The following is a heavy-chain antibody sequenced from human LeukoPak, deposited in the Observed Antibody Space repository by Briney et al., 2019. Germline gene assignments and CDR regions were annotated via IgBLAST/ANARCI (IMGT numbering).Heavy chain of an antibody. CDR1: GFTFSSYG. D-gene: IGHD3-9*01. V-gene: IGHV3-33*06. CDR3: AKDYGSVGYFDWSPGWAQSYFDY. J-gene: IGHJ4*02. CDR2: IWYDGSNK. Sequence: GRTLRLSCAASGFTFSSYGMHWVRQAPGKGLEWVAVIWYDGSNKYYADSVKGRFTISRDNSKNTLYLQMNSLRAEDTAVYYCAKDYGSVGYFDWSPGWAQSYFDYWGQGTLVTVSS.